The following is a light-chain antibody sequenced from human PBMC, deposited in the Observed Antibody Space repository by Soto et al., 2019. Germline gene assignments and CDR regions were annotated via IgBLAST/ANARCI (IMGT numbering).Light chain of an antibody. Sequence: QSVLTQLPSASGSPGQSVTISCTGTSSDVGGYNYVSWYQQHPGKAPKLMIYEVSKRPSGVPDRFSGSKSGNTASLTVSGLQAEDEADYYCSSYAGTNDLGVFGTGTKVT. J-gene: IGLJ1*01. CDR2: EVS. CDR1: SSDVGGYNY. V-gene: IGLV2-8*01. CDR3: SSYAGTNDLGV.